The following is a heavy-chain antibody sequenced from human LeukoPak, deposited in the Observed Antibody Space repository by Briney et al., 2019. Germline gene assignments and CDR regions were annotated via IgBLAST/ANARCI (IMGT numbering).Heavy chain of an antibody. CDR3: ARELTYSDY. CDR2: ISRDSSYI. Sequence: GGSLRLFCAASGFTFSSYALKWVRQAPGKGLEWVSSISRDSSYIYYADSVKGRFTISRDNAKNSLYLQMNSLRAEDTAVYYCARELTYSDYWGQGTLVTVSS. V-gene: IGHV3-21*01. CDR1: GFTFSSYA. J-gene: IGHJ4*02. D-gene: IGHD4-11*01.